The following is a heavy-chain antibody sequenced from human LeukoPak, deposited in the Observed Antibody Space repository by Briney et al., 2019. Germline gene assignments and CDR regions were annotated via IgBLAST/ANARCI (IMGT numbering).Heavy chain of an antibody. Sequence: SETLSLTCTVSGGSISSSSYDWGWIRQPPGKGLEWIGSIYYSGSTYYNPSLKSRVTISVDTSKNQFSLKLSSVTAADTAVYYCASPRPNYDSSGYRFDYWGQGTLVTVSS. CDR1: GGSISSSSYD. D-gene: IGHD3-22*01. CDR3: ASPRPNYDSSGYRFDY. V-gene: IGHV4-39*01. CDR2: IYYSGST. J-gene: IGHJ4*02.